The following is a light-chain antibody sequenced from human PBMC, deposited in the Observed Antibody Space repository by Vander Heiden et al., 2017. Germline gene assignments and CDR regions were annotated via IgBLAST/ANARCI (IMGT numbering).Light chain of an antibody. V-gene: IGKV1-33*01. CDR1: QDISTY. J-gene: IGKJ5*01. CDR3: QQYDNLPHT. CDR2: GAS. Sequence: DIQMTQSPSSLSASVGDRVTITCQASQDISTYLNWYQQKPGKAPKLLIYGASNLETRVPSRFSGSGSGTDFTFTISSLQPEDIATYYCQQYDNLPHTFGQGTRLEIK.